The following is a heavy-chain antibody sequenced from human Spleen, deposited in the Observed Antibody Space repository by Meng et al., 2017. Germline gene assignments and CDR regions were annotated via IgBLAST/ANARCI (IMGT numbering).Heavy chain of an antibody. CDR1: GGSISSSSYY. Sequence: SETLSLTCTVSGGSISSSSYYWGWIRQPPGKGLEWIGSIYYSGSTYYNPSLKSRITISVDTSQNNLSLKLGSVTAADTAVYYCARVRFGYWGQGTLVTVSS. CDR3: ARVRFGY. J-gene: IGHJ4*02. D-gene: IGHD3-10*01. V-gene: IGHV4-39*02. CDR2: IYYSGST.